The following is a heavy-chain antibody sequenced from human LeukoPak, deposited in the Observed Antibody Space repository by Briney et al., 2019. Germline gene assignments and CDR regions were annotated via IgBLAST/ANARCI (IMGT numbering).Heavy chain of an antibody. J-gene: IGHJ6*03. V-gene: IGHV1-69*05. CDR1: GCTFSSYA. Sequence: GASVKVSCKASGCTFSSYAISWVRQAPGQGLEWMGGIIPIFGTADYAQKFQGRVTITTDESTSTAYMELSSLRSEDTAVYYCARGDDYSNYHYYYYMDVWGKGTTVTVSS. D-gene: IGHD4-11*01. CDR3: ARGDDYSNYHYYYYMDV. CDR2: IIPIFGTA.